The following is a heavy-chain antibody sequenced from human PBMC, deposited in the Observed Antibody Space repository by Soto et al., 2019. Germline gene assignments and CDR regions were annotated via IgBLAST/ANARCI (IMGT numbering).Heavy chain of an antibody. CDR3: AKRTVGWYFDL. V-gene: IGHV3-23*01. J-gene: IGHJ2*01. CDR1: GFTFSSYA. CDR2: ISGSGGST. D-gene: IGHD4-17*01. Sequence: EVQLLESGGGLVQPGGSLRLSCAASGFTFSSYAMNWVRQAPGKGLEWVSVISGSGGSTYYADSVKGRFTISRDNSKSSLYLQMSSLRAEDTAVYYCAKRTVGWYFDLWGRGTLVTVSS.